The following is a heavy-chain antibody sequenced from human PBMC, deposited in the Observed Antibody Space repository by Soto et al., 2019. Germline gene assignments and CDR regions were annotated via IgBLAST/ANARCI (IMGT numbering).Heavy chain of an antibody. V-gene: IGHV3-49*04. CDR2: IRSKAYGGTR. CDR3: TGDPRDILTGYYSYHYSMDV. J-gene: IGHJ6*04. Sequence: PGGSQTRACTASGFTCGGYAMRWVRQAPGKWLEWVGFIRSKAYGGTREYAASVKVRFTISTDDSKSIAYLQMNSLKTEDSAGSYPTGDPRDILTGYYSYHYSMDVCDRRTTVAVS. D-gene: IGHD3-9*01. CDR1: GFTCGGYA.